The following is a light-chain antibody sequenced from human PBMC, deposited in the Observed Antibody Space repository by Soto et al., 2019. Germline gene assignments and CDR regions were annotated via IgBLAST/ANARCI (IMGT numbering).Light chain of an antibody. V-gene: IGKV3-20*01. CDR3: QQYGRSSRMFI. J-gene: IGKJ2*01. CDR1: QSVTSDF. CDR2: GAS. Sequence: VLTQTQATLTLSPCPRDTLSCSARQSVTSDFLAWYQHKPGQAPRLLIYGASTRAAGAPDRFSGSGSGSDFTLTITRLEPEDFAVYYCQQYGRSSRMFIFGQGTKLEIK.